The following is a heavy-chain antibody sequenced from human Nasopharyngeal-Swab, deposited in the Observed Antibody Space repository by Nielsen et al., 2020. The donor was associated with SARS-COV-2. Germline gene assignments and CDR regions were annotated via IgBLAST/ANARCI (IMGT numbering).Heavy chain of an antibody. D-gene: IGHD4/OR15-4a*01. V-gene: IGHV3-73*01. CDR2: IGDKDHNYAT. J-gene: IGHJ4*02. CDR1: GFIFSASA. Sequence: GESLKISCAASGFIFSASAIHWVRQASGKGLEWVGRIGDKDHNYATTYAASVKGRFTISRDDSKNTAFLQMDSLNTEDTALYYCTTDYYFDYWGQGTLVTVSS. CDR3: TTDYYFDY.